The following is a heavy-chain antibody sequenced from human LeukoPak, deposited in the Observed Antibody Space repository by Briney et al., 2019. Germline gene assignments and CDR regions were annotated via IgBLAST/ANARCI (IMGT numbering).Heavy chain of an antibody. D-gene: IGHD7-27*01. Sequence: GGSLGLSCAASGLTFSDYWIHWVRQAPGKGLVWVSRVDRYGSDTNYADSVKGRFTISRDNAKNTLYLQMDSLRPEDTAVYYCATGEGRYFDYWGQGTLVTVSS. CDR1: GLTFSDYW. J-gene: IGHJ4*02. CDR2: VDRYGSDT. V-gene: IGHV3-74*01. CDR3: ATGEGRYFDY.